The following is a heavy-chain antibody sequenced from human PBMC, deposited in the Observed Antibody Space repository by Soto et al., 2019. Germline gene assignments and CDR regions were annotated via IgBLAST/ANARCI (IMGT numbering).Heavy chain of an antibody. D-gene: IGHD1-1*01. J-gene: IGHJ6*02. CDR3: ARGVDAGMDV. V-gene: IGHV1-8*01. CDR2: MSPKNGDT. Sequence: GASVKVSCKASGYSFDIYDMNWVRQATGQGPEWMGWMSPKNGDTGYAQKFQGRVTMTRDTSISTAYMELSSLISEDTAVYYCARGVDAGMDVWGQGTTVTVSS. CDR1: GYSFDIYD.